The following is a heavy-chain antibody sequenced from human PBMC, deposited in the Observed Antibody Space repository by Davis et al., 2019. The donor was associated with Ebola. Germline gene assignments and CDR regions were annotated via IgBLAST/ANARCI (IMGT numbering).Heavy chain of an antibody. CDR2: INHSGST. V-gene: IGHV4-34*01. CDR3: ARGPISKWFDP. Sequence: PSETLSLTCAVYGGSFSGYYWSWIRQPPGKGLEWIGEINHSGSTNYNPSLKSRVTISVDTSKNQFSLKLSSVTAADTAVYYCARGPISKWFDPWGQGTLVTVSS. J-gene: IGHJ5*02. CDR1: GGSFSGYY.